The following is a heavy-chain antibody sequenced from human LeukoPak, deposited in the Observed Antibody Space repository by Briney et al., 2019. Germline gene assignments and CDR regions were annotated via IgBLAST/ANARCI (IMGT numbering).Heavy chain of an antibody. Sequence: PGGSLRLSCAASGFTFSNYTMNWVRQAPGKGLEWVSSISSSSSYIHYADSVKGRFSISRDNAKNSLYLQMNSLRAEDTAVYYCARDLIVPDAMTGSGSYSTDYWGQGTLAAVSS. CDR3: ARDLIVPDAMTGSGSYSTDY. CDR2: ISSSSSYI. CDR1: GFTFSNYT. V-gene: IGHV3-21*01. D-gene: IGHD3-10*01. J-gene: IGHJ4*02.